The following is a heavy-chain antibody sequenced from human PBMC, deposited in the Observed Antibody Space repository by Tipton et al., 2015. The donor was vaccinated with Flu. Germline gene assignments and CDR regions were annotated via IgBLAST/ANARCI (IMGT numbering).Heavy chain of an antibody. CDR2: IYIGGST. Sequence: LTCAASGFTVSSNYMSWVRQAPGKGLEWVSVIYIGGSTYYADSVKGRFTISRDNSKNTLYLQMNSLRAEDTAVYYCARDLWGEHPDYWGQGTLVTVSS. D-gene: IGHD3-16*01. V-gene: IGHV3-53*01. CDR3: ARDLWGEHPDY. CDR1: GFTVSSNY. J-gene: IGHJ4*02.